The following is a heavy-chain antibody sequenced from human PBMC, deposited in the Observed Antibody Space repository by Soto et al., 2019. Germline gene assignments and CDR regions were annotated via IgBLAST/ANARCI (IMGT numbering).Heavy chain of an antibody. D-gene: IGHD5-18*01. CDR1: GGTFSSYA. Sequence: QVHLVQSGAEVKKPGSSVKVSCKASGGTFSSYAISWVRQAPGQGLEWMGGIIPIFGTANYAQKFQGRVTITADESTSTAYMELSSLRSEDTAVYYCANLRLVDTAMVSTGGMDVWGQGTTVTVSS. CDR3: ANLRLVDTAMVSTGGMDV. V-gene: IGHV1-69*01. CDR2: IIPIFGTA. J-gene: IGHJ6*02.